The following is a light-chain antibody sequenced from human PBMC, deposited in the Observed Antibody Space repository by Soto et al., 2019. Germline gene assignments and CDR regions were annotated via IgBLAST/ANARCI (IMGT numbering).Light chain of an antibody. V-gene: IGKV1-5*01. CDR3: QQYRT. CDR1: QSISSW. Sequence: DNQMTQSPSTLSASVGDRVTITCRASQSISSWLAWDQRTPGQAPRLLSNEAANRDPGNPDRHSGSGSGKDFPLNISTLEPEDFAVYYGQQYRTFGQGTKGGIK. CDR2: EAA. J-gene: IGKJ1*01.